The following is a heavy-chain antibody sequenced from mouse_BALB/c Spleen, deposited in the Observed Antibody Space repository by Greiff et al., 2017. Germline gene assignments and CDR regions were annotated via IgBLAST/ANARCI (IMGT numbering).Heavy chain of an antibody. Sequence: EVKVVESGGGLVQPGGSMKLSCVASGFTFSNYWMNWVRQSPEKGLEWVAEIRLKSNNYATHYAESVKGRFTISRDDSKSSVYLQMNNLRAEDTGIYYCPRRPLYGSSGYYAMGYWGQGASVTVSS. CDR3: PRRPLYGSSGYYAMGY. CDR1: GFTFSNYW. CDR2: IRLKSNNYAT. V-gene: IGHV6-6*02. D-gene: IGHD1-1*01. J-gene: IGHJ4*01.